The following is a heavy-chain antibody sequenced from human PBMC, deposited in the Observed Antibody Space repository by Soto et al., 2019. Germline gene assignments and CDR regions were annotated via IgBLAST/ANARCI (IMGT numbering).Heavy chain of an antibody. J-gene: IGHJ4*02. Sequence: PGGSLRLSCAASGFTFSSYEMNWVRQAPGKGLEWVSYISSSGSTIYYADSVKGRFTISRDNAKNSLYLQMNSLRAEDTAVYYCARHYGYNSWYFDYWGQGTLVTVSS. CDR2: ISSSGSTI. V-gene: IGHV3-48*03. CDR3: ARHYGYNSWYFDY. D-gene: IGHD5-12*01. CDR1: GFTFSSYE.